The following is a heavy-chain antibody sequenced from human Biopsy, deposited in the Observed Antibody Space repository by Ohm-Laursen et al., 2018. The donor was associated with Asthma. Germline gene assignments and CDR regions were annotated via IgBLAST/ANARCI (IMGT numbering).Heavy chain of an antibody. Sequence: SLRLSCAATGFSFSNFAIHWVRQAPGKGLEWVGVISKDASTQDYADSVKGRFTVARDNSKNTLDLQMNSLREEDTAVYYCVRDGTDDAFDIWGQGTVVSVSS. J-gene: IGHJ3*02. D-gene: IGHD1-1*01. CDR1: GFSFSNFA. CDR3: VRDGTDDAFDI. CDR2: ISKDASTQ. V-gene: IGHV3-30*01.